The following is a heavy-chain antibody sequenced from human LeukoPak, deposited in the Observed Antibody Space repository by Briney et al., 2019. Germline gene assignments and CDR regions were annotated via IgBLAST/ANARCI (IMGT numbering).Heavy chain of an antibody. J-gene: IGHJ6*02. CDR3: AREDVVLVDAVRYYYYGMDV. CDR2: INPSGGST. Sequence: ASVKVSCKASGYNFISYYMHCGRQAPGQGHECMGIINPSGGSTSYAQNFQDRVTMTRDTSTSTVYMELSSLKSEDTAVYYCAREDVVLVDAVRYYYYGMDVWGQGTTVTVSS. CDR1: GYNFISYY. V-gene: IGHV1-46*01. D-gene: IGHD2-8*01.